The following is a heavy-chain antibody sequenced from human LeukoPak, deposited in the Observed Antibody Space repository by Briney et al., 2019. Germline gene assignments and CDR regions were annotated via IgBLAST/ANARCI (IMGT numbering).Heavy chain of an antibody. V-gene: IGHV3-43*01. J-gene: IGHJ4*02. D-gene: IGHD6-13*01. CDR2: INWDGGST. Sequence: PGGSLRLSCAASGFSFEDYTMHWVRQAPGKGLEWVSLINWDGGSTYYADSVKGRFAISRDNSKNSLYLQMNSLKIEDNALYYCAKGSSSWPSLFDFWGQGTLVTVSS. CDR3: AKGSSSWPSLFDF. CDR1: GFSFEDYT.